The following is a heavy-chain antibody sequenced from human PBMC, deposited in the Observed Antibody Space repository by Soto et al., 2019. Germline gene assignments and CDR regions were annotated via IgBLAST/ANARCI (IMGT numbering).Heavy chain of an antibody. CDR2: VDHTGRV. Sequence: QVQLQQWGAGLLKPSETLSLTCAVYGGSFSGYYWNWIRQPPGRGLEWIGEVDHTGRVNYNPSLKGRVTKSVDTSKNQLSLKLSSVTAADTAVYYWARGGVTGDFPGYWGQGTLVTVSS. CDR3: ARGGVTGDFPGY. J-gene: IGHJ4*02. D-gene: IGHD3-16*01. CDR1: GGSFSGYY. V-gene: IGHV4-34*02.